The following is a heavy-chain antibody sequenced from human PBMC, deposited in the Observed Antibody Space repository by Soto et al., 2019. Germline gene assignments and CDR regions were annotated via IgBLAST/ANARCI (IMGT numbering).Heavy chain of an antibody. V-gene: IGHV3-15*01. CDR3: TTRYNWNYEIWYFDL. D-gene: IGHD1-7*01. CDR2: IKSKTDGETT. Sequence: GSLRLSXAASGFTFSNAWMSWVRQAPGKGLEWVGRIKSKTDGETTDYAAPVKGRFTISRDDSKNTLYLQMNSLKTEDTAVYYCTTRYNWNYEIWYFDLWGRGTLVT. J-gene: IGHJ2*01. CDR1: GFTFSNAW.